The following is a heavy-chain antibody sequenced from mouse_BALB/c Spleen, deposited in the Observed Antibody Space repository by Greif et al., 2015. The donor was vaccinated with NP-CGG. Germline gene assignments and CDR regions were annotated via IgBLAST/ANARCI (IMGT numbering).Heavy chain of an antibody. D-gene: IGHD2-10*01. CDR3: TRSFYGFAF. CDR1: GYTFTSYW. J-gene: IGHJ3*01. Sequence: LKQSGSELVRPGASVKLSCKASGYTFTSYWMHWVKQRHGQGLEWIGNIYPGSGSTNYDEKFKSKGTLTVDTSSSTAYMHLSSLTSEDSAVYYCTRSFYGFAFWGQGTLVTVSA. V-gene: IGHV1S22*01. CDR2: IYPGSGST.